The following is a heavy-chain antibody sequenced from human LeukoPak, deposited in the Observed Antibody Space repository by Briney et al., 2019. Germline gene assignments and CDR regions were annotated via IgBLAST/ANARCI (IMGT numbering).Heavy chain of an antibody. CDR1: GFTFRNHG. CDR2: IWYDGSNK. Sequence: GRSLRLSCAASGFTFRNHGMYWVRQAPGKGLEWVAVIWYDGSNKYYGDSVKGRFTISRDNSKNTLYLQMDSLRVEDTAVYYCVRDIGGFYRGYGDSWGQGTLVTVSS. J-gene: IGHJ4*02. V-gene: IGHV3-33*01. D-gene: IGHD5-12*01. CDR3: VRDIGGFYRGYGDS.